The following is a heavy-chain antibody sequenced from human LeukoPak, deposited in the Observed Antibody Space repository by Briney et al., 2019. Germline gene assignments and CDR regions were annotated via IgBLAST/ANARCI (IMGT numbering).Heavy chain of an antibody. CDR2: ISGGGSA. CDR1: GFTFSTYG. J-gene: IGHJ4*02. D-gene: IGHD4-17*01. Sequence: AGGSLRLSCAASGFTFSTYGMNWIRQAPGKGLEWVSVISGGGSAFYADSVKGRFTISRDNSKSTLFLQMDSLRAEDTAVYYCARDHNGDKRSDYWGLGTLVTVSS. V-gene: IGHV3-23*01. CDR3: ARDHNGDKRSDY.